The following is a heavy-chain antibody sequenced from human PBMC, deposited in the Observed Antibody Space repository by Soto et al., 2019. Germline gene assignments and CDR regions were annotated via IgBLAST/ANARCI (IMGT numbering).Heavy chain of an antibody. CDR3: ARLYGLDAFDF. Sequence: QVQLQASGPGLVKPSETLSLTCTVSVGPITSNYWSWIRQPPGRGLESIRYIFYRGSTNYNPALKCRVSISVATSKNQFSLKLSSVTAADTAVYYCARLYGLDAFDFWGQGTMVTVSS. CDR1: VGPITSNY. J-gene: IGHJ3*01. CDR2: IFYRGST. D-gene: IGHD3-16*02. V-gene: IGHV4-59*08.